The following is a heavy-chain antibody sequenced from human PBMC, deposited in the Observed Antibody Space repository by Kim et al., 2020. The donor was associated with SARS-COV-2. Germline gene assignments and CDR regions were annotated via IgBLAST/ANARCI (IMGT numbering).Heavy chain of an antibody. CDR1: GYTFTGYY. CDR2: INPNSGGT. V-gene: IGHV1-2*06. Sequence: ASVKVSCKASGYTFTGYYMHWVRQAPGQGLEWMGRINPNSGGTNYAQRFQGRVTMTRDTSISTAYMELSSLRSDDTAVYYCARELTSITIFGVVTHYYYYYRTAAWGKETRVTVSS. CDR3: ARELTSITIFGVVTHYYYYYRTAA. J-gene: IGHJ6*04. D-gene: IGHD3-3*01.